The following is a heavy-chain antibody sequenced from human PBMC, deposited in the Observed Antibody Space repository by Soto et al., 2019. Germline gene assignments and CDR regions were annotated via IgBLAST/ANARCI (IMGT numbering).Heavy chain of an antibody. Sequence: SVKVSCKASGGTFSSYAITWVRQAPGQGLEWMGGIIPIFGTANYAQKFQGRVTITADESTSTAYMELSSLRSEDTAVYYCAREGLVLVPTTVNSDYYYYAMDVWGQGTTVTSP. V-gene: IGHV1-69*13. CDR2: IIPIFGTA. J-gene: IGHJ6*02. D-gene: IGHD2-2*01. CDR3: AREGLVLVPTTVNSDYYYYAMDV. CDR1: GGTFSSYA.